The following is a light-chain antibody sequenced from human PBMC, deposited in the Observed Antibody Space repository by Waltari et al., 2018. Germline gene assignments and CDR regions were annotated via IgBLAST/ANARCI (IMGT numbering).Light chain of an antibody. J-gene: IGKJ3*01. CDR2: AAS. V-gene: IGKV1-39*01. CDR3: QDSYSTLSFV. CDR1: QSITTA. Sequence: DIQMAQSRSSLSASVGDTVTITCRASQSITTALNWYQQRPGQAPRLLIYAASSLPGGVPSRFSGSGSGTDFTLTINGLQPEDFATYYCQDSYSTLSFVFGPGTRVDVK.